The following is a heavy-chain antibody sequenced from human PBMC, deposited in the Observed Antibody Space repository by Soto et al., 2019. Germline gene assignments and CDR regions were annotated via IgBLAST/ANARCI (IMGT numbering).Heavy chain of an antibody. CDR3: ARDSTSPDY. J-gene: IGHJ4*02. V-gene: IGHV1-8*01. Sequence: QVQLAQSGAEVKKPGASVTVSCKASGYAFTSNDITWVRQAPGQGLEWMGWMNANSGLTDFAQKFQGRITMTRNISISTAYMELSGLRSEDTAVYYCARDSTSPDYWGQGTVVTVSS. CDR2: MNANSGLT. D-gene: IGHD2-2*01. CDR1: GYAFTSND.